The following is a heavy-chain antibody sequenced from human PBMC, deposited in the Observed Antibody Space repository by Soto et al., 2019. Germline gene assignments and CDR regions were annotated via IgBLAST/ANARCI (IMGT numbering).Heavy chain of an antibody. CDR3: ARGGGVGFGDYTTSGMDG. Sequence: QVQLVQSGAEVKKPGASVKVSCKASGYTFTRYTMHWVREAPGQRLEWMGWINAGNGNTTYSHKFQRRITITRDTIGSPDDVVLSTLGSNDTAVYYWARGGGVGFGDYTTSGMDGWGQGATVTVSS. V-gene: IGHV1-3*01. J-gene: IGHJ6*02. CDR2: INAGNGNT. D-gene: IGHD2-8*02. CDR1: GYTFTRYT.